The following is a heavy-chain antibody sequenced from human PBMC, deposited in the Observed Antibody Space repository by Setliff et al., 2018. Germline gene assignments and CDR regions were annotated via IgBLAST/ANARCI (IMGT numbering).Heavy chain of an antibody. V-gene: IGHV1-69*05. J-gene: IGHJ3*02. CDR1: GGTLSSYA. Sequence: VKVSCKASGGTLSSYAISWVRQAPGQGLEWMGGIIPIFGTANYAQKFQGRVTITTDESTSTAYMELSSLRSEDTAVYYCARLGLDYYDSSGYPTAAFDIWGQGTMVTVSS. D-gene: IGHD3-22*01. CDR3: ARLGLDYYDSSGYPTAAFDI. CDR2: IIPIFGTA.